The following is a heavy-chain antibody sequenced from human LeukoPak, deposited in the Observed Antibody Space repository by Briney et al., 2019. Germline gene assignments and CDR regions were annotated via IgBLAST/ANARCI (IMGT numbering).Heavy chain of an antibody. CDR1: GFTFSSYD. CDR2: IGTAGDT. V-gene: IGHV3-13*01. CDR3: ARGGRGAFYYYYGMDV. J-gene: IGHJ6*02. D-gene: IGHD3-10*01. Sequence: GGSLRLSCAASGFTFSSYDMHWDRQATGKGLEWVSAIGTAGDTYYPGSVKGRFTISRENAKNSLYLQMNSLRAGDTAVYYCARGGRGAFYYYYGMDVWGQGTTVTVSS.